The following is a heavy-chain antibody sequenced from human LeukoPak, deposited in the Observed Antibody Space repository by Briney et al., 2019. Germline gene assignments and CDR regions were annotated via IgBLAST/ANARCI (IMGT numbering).Heavy chain of an antibody. Sequence: GGSLRLSCAASGFTFSSYAMSWVRQAPGKGLEWVSAISGSGGSTYYADSVKGRFTISRDNSKNTLYLQMNSLRAEDTAVYYCARVGEAVRVGYCSSTSCYGLDAFDIWGQGTMVTVSS. CDR2: ISGSGGST. D-gene: IGHD2-2*01. CDR1: GFTFSSYA. J-gene: IGHJ3*02. CDR3: ARVGEAVRVGYCSSTSCYGLDAFDI. V-gene: IGHV3-23*01.